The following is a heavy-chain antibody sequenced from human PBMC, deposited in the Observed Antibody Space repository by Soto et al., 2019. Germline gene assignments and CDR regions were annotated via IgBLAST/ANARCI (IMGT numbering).Heavy chain of an antibody. Sequence: GGSLRLACTASGFTFGDYAMSWFRQAPGKGLEWVGFIRSKAYGGTTEYAASVKGRFTISRDDSKSIAYLQMNSLKTEDTAVYYCTRDSTMIVVAHDAFDIWGQGTMVTVSS. CDR2: IRSKAYGGTT. V-gene: IGHV3-49*03. CDR1: GFTFGDYA. D-gene: IGHD3-22*01. J-gene: IGHJ3*02. CDR3: TRDSTMIVVAHDAFDI.